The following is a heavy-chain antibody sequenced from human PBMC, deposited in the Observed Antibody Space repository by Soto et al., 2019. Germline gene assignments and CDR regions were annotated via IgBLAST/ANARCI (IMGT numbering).Heavy chain of an antibody. CDR3: AKDCSGGSCYSAAFDI. CDR2: ISGSGGTT. Sequence: GGSLRLSCAASGFSSSNYAMSWVRQAPGKGLEWVSGISGSGGTTYYADSVKGRFTISRDNSKNTLYLQMNSLRAEDTAVYYCAKDCSGGSCYSAAFDIWGQGTMVTVS. CDR1: GFSSSNYA. V-gene: IGHV3-23*01. J-gene: IGHJ3*02. D-gene: IGHD2-15*01.